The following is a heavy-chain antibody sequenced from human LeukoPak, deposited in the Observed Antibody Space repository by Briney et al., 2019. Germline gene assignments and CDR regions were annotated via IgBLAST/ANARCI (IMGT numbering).Heavy chain of an antibody. D-gene: IGHD3-10*01. CDR1: GGSISSSTSY. CDR3: AGYGAGTMRDY. J-gene: IGHJ4*02. CDR2: IFYGGST. V-gene: IGHV4-39*01. Sequence: PSETLSLTCTVSGGSISSSTSYWGWIRQPPGKGLEWIGSIFYGGSTSYNPSLKGRVAISVDTSKNQFSLYLISVTAADAAVYYCAGYGAGTMRDYWGQGTLVTVSS.